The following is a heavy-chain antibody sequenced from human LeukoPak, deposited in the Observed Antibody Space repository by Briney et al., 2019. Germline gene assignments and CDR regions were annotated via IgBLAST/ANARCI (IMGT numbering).Heavy chain of an antibody. J-gene: IGHJ4*02. V-gene: IGHV3-23*01. D-gene: IGHD3-10*01. Sequence: PGGSLRLSCAASGFTVSSNYMSWVRQAPGKGLEWVSAISGSGGSTYYADSVKGRFTISRDNSKNTLYLQMNSLRAEDTAVYYCVTMVRGVLNFDYWGQGTLVTVSS. CDR2: ISGSGGST. CDR3: VTMVRGVLNFDY. CDR1: GFTVSSNY.